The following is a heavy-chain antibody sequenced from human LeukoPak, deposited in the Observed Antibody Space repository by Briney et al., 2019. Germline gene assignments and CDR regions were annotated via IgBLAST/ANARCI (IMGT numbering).Heavy chain of an antibody. Sequence: GASVKVSCKASGYSFSDYSMHWVRQAPGQGLEWMGRINPNSGGTSYAQNFQGRVSMTRDTSISTTYMELNGLTSDDTAVYYCARGGSGSGYLYYFDFWGQGTLVSVSS. CDR3: ARGGSGSGYLYYFDF. CDR1: GYSFSDYS. CDR2: INPNSGGT. D-gene: IGHD3-10*01. J-gene: IGHJ4*02. V-gene: IGHV1-2*06.